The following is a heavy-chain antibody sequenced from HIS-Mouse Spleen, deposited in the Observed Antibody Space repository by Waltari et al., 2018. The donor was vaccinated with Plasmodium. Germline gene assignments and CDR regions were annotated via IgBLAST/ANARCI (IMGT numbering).Heavy chain of an antibody. CDR1: GFTFRSYS. V-gene: IGHV3-21*01. D-gene: IGHD6-13*01. J-gene: IGHJ4*02. Sequence: EVQLVESGGGLVKPGGSLRLHWAASGFTFRSYSMNWVRQAPGKGLEWVSSISSSSSYIYYADSVKGRFTISRDNAKNSLYLQMNSLRAEDTAVYYCARDRSAAALLGYWGQGTLVTVSS. CDR3: ARDRSAAALLGY. CDR2: ISSSSSYI.